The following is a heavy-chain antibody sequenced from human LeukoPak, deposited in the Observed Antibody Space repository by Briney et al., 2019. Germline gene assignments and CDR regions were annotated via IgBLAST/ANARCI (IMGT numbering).Heavy chain of an antibody. CDR1: GYTFTEYA. CDR2: INTNTGNP. CDR3: ARMAHGYNLIDY. Sequence: ASVKVSCKASGYTFTEYAMNWVRQAPGQGLEWMGWINTNTGNPKYAQGFTGRFVFPLDTSVNTAYLQISSLKAEDSGVYYCARMAHGYNLIDYWGQGTLVTVSS. V-gene: IGHV7-4-1*02. D-gene: IGHD5-24*01. J-gene: IGHJ4*02.